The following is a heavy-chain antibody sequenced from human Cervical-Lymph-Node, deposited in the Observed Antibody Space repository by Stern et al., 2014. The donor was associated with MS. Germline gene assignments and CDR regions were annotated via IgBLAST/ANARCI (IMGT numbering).Heavy chain of an antibody. D-gene: IGHD2/OR15-2a*01. CDR3: ARTNTYFDAFDL. V-gene: IGHV3-30-3*01. CDR2: ISFDGTDK. J-gene: IGHJ3*01. Sequence: VQLVESGGGVVQPGGSLRLSWAASDFAFSHYTMHWVRKAQATGLEWVATISFDGTDKYHAHSVGGRFTISRDNSKNTLDLQMNSLGTEDTALYYCARTNTYFDAFDLWGQGTMVTVSS. CDR1: DFAFSHYT.